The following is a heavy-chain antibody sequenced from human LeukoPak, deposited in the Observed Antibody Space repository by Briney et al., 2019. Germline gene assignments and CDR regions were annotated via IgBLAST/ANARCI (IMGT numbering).Heavy chain of an antibody. Sequence: GRSLRLSCVASGFTFKSYGMHWVRQAPGKGLEWVAVISHDGSNKYYADSVKGRFTISRDNSKNTLYLQMNSLRAEDTAVYYCAKQGIAVAGFDYWGQGTLVTVSS. CDR2: ISHDGSNK. CDR3: AKQGIAVAGFDY. D-gene: IGHD6-19*01. V-gene: IGHV3-30*18. CDR1: GFTFKSYG. J-gene: IGHJ4*02.